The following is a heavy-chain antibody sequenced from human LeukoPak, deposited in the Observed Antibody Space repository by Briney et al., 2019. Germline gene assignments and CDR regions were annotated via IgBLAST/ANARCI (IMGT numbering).Heavy chain of an antibody. CDR1: GYTFTGYY. D-gene: IGHD5-12*01. J-gene: IGHJ4*02. Sequence: ASVKVSCKASGYTFTGYYIHWVRQVPGQGPEWMAFINTDSDDSYSAPNFQGRVTMTRDTSVSTASMEVNWLTSDDTAVYYCATGVATAFTYWGQGTLVTVSS. CDR2: INTDSDDS. CDR3: ATGVATAFTY. V-gene: IGHV1-2*02.